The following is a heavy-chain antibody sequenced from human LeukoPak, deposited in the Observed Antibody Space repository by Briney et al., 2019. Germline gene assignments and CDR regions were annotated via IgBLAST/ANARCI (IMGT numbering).Heavy chain of an antibody. D-gene: IGHD4-17*01. CDR3: ARTRSRGDYGLYYFDY. V-gene: IGHV4-34*01. CDR2: INHSGST. J-gene: IGHJ4*02. Sequence: PSETLSLTCAVYGGSFSGYYWSWFRQPPGKGLEWIGEINHSGSTNYNPSLKSRVTISVDTSKNQFSLKLSSVTAADTAVYYCARTRSRGDYGLYYFDYWGQGTLVTVSS. CDR1: GGSFSGYY.